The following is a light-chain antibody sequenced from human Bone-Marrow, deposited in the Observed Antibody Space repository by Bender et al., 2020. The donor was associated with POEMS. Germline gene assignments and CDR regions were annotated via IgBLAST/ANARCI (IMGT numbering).Light chain of an antibody. CDR2: EVN. J-gene: IGLJ2*01. V-gene: IGLV2-8*01. Sequence: QSALTQPPSASGSPGQSVTISCTGTSSDVGYYNYVSWYQQHPGRAPKVMIYEVNKRPSGVPDRFSGSKSGNTASLTVSGLQAEDEADYYCSSYAGSNNLLFGGGTKLTVL. CDR1: SSDVGYYNY. CDR3: SSYAGSNNLL.